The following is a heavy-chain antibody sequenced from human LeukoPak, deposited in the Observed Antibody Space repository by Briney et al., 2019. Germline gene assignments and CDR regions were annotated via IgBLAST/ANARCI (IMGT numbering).Heavy chain of an antibody. CDR3: ARAVMEISYYYMDV. J-gene: IGHJ6*03. CDR2: IIPIFGPA. CDR1: GGTFNTYA. D-gene: IGHD3-16*01. Sequence: SVKVSCKASGGTFNTYAISWVRQAPGQGLEWVGGIIPIFGPANYAQRFQGRVTITADRYTSTAYMELSSLTSEDTAVYYCARAVMEISYYYMDVWGKGTTITVSS. V-gene: IGHV1-69*06.